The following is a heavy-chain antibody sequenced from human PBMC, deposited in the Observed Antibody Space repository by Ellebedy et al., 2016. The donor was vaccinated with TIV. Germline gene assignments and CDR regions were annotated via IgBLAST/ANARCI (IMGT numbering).Heavy chain of an antibody. CDR2: INPNSGGT. V-gene: IGHV1-2*04. Sequence: ASVKVSXXASGYTFTGYYMHWVRQAPGQGFEWMGWINPNSGGTNYAQKFQGWVTMTRDTSISTAYMELSRLRSDDTAVYYCARSSYGSGSLPVNNHWFDPWGQGTLVTVSS. D-gene: IGHD3-10*01. J-gene: IGHJ5*02. CDR3: ARSSYGSGSLPVNNHWFDP. CDR1: GYTFTGYY.